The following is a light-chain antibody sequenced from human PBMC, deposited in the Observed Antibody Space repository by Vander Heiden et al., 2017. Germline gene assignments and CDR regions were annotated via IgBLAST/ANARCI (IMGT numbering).Light chain of an antibody. J-gene: IGLJ3*02. V-gene: IGLV3-21*02. Sequence: SYVLTQPPSVSVAPGHTARITCGGDNIGSKSVHWYQQRAGQAPVLVVYDDSDRPSGIPERFSGFSSGNTATLIIRRVEAGDEADYYCQVWDSSTDHWVFGGGTKLTVL. CDR3: QVWDSSTDHWV. CDR1: NIGSKS. CDR2: DDS.